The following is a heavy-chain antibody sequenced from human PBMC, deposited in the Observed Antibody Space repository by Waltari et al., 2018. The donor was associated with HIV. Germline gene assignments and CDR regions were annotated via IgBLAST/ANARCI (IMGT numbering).Heavy chain of an antibody. D-gene: IGHD6-6*01. J-gene: IGHJ4*02. CDR3: AKVEYSSSSGEN. V-gene: IGHV3-23*01. CDR1: GFTFGSHS. Sequence: EVQLLESGGGLVQPGGSLRLSCAASGFTFGSHSMSSVRQAPGKGLEWVSAISGSGGSTYYADSVKGRFTIARDNSKNTLYLQMNSLRAEDTAVYYCAKVEYSSSSGENWGQGTLVTVSS. CDR2: ISGSGGST.